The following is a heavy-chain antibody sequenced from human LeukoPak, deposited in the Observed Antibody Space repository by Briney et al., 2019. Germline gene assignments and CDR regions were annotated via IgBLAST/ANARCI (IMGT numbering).Heavy chain of an antibody. CDR3: ARDGGDWFDP. J-gene: IGHJ5*02. CDR2: IYYSGST. CDR1: GGSISSYY. V-gene: IGHV4-59*01. Sequence: PSETLSLTCTVSGGSISSYYWNWIRQPPGKGLEWIGNIYYSGSTNYNPSPKRRVTISVDTSKNQFSLKLSSVTAADTAVYYCARDGGDWFDPWGQGTLVTVSS. D-gene: IGHD2-21*01.